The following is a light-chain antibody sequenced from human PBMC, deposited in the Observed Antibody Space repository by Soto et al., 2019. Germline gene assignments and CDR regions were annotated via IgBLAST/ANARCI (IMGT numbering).Light chain of an antibody. V-gene: IGKV1-5*03. CDR2: KAS. J-gene: IGKJ1*01. Sequence: DVQMTQSPSTLSASVGDRVTITCRASERIGSWLAWYQLKPGTVPKLLIYKASSLQIGVPSRFSGSGSGTEFTLTISSLQPDEFATYYCQQYNSYWTFGHGTKVDIK. CDR3: QQYNSYWT. CDR1: ERIGSW.